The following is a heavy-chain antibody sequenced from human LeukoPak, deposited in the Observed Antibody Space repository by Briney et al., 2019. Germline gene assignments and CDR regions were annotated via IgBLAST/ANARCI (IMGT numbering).Heavy chain of an antibody. Sequence: PGGSLRLTCAASGFTVSSNYMSWVRQAPGKGLEWVSVIYSGGSTYYADSVKGRFTISRDNAKNSLYLQMNSLRAEDTAVYYCAREGLRTSIPFDYWGQGTLVTVSS. V-gene: IGHV3-66*01. CDR1: GFTVSSNY. CDR3: AREGLRTSIPFDY. CDR2: IYSGGST. D-gene: IGHD3-16*01. J-gene: IGHJ4*02.